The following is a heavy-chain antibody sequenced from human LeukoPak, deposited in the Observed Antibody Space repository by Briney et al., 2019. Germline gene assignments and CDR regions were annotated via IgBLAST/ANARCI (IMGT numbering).Heavy chain of an antibody. D-gene: IGHD1-26*01. CDR3: AKAPVGAKGY. J-gene: IGHJ4*02. Sequence: GGSLRLSCAASGLTFSSYWMHWVREAPGKGLVWVSRINSDGSSTSYADSVKGRFTISRDNSKNTLYLQMNSLRAEDTAVYYCAKAPVGAKGYWGQGTLVTVSS. V-gene: IGHV3-74*01. CDR2: INSDGSST. CDR1: GLTFSSYW.